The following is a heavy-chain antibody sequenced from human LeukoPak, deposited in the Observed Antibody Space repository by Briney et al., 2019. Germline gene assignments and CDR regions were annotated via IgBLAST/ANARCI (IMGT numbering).Heavy chain of an antibody. V-gene: IGHV1-2*06. CDR3: ASPSHYCSGGSCLSSWFDP. CDR1: GYTFTAYY. D-gene: IGHD2-15*01. CDR2: INPTNGVT. J-gene: IGHJ5*02. Sequence: ASVKVSCKASGYTFTAYYIHWVRQAPGQGLEWMGRINPTNGVTDYAQRFQGRVTMTRDTSISTAYMELTRLSSDDTAVYYCASPSHYCSGGSCLSSWFDPWGQGTLVTVAS.